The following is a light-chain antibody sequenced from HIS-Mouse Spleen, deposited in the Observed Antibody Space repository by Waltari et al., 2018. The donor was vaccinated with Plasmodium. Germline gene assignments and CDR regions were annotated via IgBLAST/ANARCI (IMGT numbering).Light chain of an antibody. Sequence: EIVLTQSPGTLSLSPGERATLSCRASQSVSSSYLAWYQQKPGQEPRLLIYGASSRATGIPDRFSGSGSGTDFTLTISRLEPEDFAVYYCQQYGSSPRTFGQGTKVEIK. CDR2: GAS. CDR1: QSVSSSY. V-gene: IGKV3-20*01. CDR3: QQYGSSPRT. J-gene: IGKJ1*01.